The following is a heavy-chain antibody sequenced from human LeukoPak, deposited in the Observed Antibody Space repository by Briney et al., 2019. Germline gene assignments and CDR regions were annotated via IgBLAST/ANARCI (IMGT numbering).Heavy chain of an antibody. CDR1: GGSISSYY. Sequence: SETLSLTCTVSGGSISSYYWSWIRQPLGKGLEWIGYIYYSGSTNYNPSLKSRVTISVDTSKNQFSLKLSSVTAADTAVYYCARQGGGFWYFDLWGRGTLVTVSS. CDR3: ARQGGGFWYFDL. V-gene: IGHV4-59*08. J-gene: IGHJ2*01. D-gene: IGHD6-25*01. CDR2: IYYSGST.